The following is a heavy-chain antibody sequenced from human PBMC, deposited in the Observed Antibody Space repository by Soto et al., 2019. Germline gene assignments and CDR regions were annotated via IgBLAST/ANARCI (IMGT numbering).Heavy chain of an antibody. J-gene: IGHJ5*01. CDR2: MNTTSGNT. CDR1: GYTFTKYD. Sequence: QVQLVQSGAEVKTPGASVKVSCKASGYTFTKYDMNWVRQAPGQGLEWMGWMNTTSGNTGYAQKFQGRLTMTWDTAIGIAHMELSSLRNEDTAVYYCAWSDGHTFNWLDSWGQGALVTVSA. CDR3: AWSDGHTFNWLDS. D-gene: IGHD3-3*01. V-gene: IGHV1-8*01.